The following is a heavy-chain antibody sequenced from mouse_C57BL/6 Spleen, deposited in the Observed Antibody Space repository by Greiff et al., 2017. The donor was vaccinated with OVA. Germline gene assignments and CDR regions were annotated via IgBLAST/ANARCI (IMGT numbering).Heavy chain of an antibody. V-gene: IGHV5-4*01. Sequence: EVQRVESGGGLVKPGGSLKLSCEASGFTFSSYAMSWVRQTTEKRLEWVATISDGGSYTYSPDNVKGRFTISRDNAKNNLYLQMSHLKSEDTAMYYCARGEVPFDYWGQGTTLTVSS. CDR1: GFTFSSYA. CDR2: ISDGGSYT. CDR3: ARGEVPFDY. J-gene: IGHJ2*01.